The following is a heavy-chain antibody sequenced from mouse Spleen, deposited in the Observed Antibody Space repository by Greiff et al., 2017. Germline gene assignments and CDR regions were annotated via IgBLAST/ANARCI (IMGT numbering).Heavy chain of an antibody. CDR3: ARETTNWDMGDYFDY. J-gene: IGHJ2*01. CDR2: ISYDGSN. CDR1: GYSITSGYY. Sequence: EVKLMESGPGLVKPSQSLSLTCSVTGYSITSGYYWKWIRQFPGNKLEWMGYISYDGSNNYNPSLKNRISITRDTSKNQFFLKLNSVTTEDTATYYCARETTNWDMGDYFDYWGQGTTLTVSS. D-gene: IGHD4-1*01. V-gene: IGHV3-6*01.